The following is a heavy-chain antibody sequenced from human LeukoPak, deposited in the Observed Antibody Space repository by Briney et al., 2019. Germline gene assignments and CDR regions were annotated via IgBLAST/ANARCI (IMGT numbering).Heavy chain of an antibody. Sequence: PGGSLRLSCAASGFTFSSYGMHWVRQAPGKGLEWVAVISYDGSNKYYADSVEGRFTISRDNSKNTLYLQMNSLRAEDTAVYYCAKESYDFWSGPPDYYYGMDVWGQGTTVTVSS. D-gene: IGHD3-3*01. CDR3: AKESYDFWSGPPDYYYGMDV. CDR2: ISYDGSNK. J-gene: IGHJ6*02. CDR1: GFTFSSYG. V-gene: IGHV3-30*18.